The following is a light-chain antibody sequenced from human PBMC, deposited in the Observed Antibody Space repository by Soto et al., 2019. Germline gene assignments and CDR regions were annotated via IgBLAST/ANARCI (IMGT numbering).Light chain of an antibody. Sequence: QSALTQPASVSGSPGQSSTISCTGGSSDVGGYDDVSWFQQHPGKPPKLMIYDVSNRPSGSSRRCSGSKSGNTASLTISVLQAEDEADYYCNSYTSSGTVIFGGGTKLTVL. CDR3: NSYTSSGTVI. J-gene: IGLJ2*01. CDR1: SSDVGGYDD. V-gene: IGLV2-14*01. CDR2: DVS.